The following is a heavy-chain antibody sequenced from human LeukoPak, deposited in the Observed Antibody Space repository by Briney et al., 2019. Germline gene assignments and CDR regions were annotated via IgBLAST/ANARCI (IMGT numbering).Heavy chain of an antibody. V-gene: IGHV3-48*04. CDR3: ARAVGSKNPQPSR. CDR1: GFTFSSYS. D-gene: IGHD2-15*01. Sequence: GGSQRLSCAASGFTFSSYSMNWVRQAPGKGLEWVSYISSSSSTIYYADSVKGRFTISRDNAKNSLYLQMNSLRAEDTAVYYCARAVGSKNPQPSRWGQGTLVTVSS. CDR2: ISSSSSTI. J-gene: IGHJ4*02.